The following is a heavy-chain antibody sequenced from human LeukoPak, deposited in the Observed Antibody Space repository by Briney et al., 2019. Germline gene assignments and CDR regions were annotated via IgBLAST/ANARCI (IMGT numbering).Heavy chain of an antibody. V-gene: IGHV3-53*01. Sequence: GGSLRLSCAASGFTFSSYSMSWVRQAPGKGLEWVSVIYSGGSTYYADSVKGRFTISRDNSKDTLYLQMNSLRAEDTAVYYCARDGRYYYDSSGYYDYWGQGTLVTVSS. CDR1: GFTFSSYS. D-gene: IGHD3-22*01. J-gene: IGHJ4*02. CDR2: IYSGGST. CDR3: ARDGRYYYDSSGYYDY.